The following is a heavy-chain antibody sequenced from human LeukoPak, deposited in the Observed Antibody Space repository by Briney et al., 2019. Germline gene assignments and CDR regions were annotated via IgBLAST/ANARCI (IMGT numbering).Heavy chain of an antibody. CDR2: ISWNSGSI. CDR3: AKGSMGAGNVLCAFDI. D-gene: IGHD6-19*01. J-gene: IGHJ3*02. V-gene: IGHV3-9*01. Sequence: PGGSLRLSCAASGFTFDDYAMHWVRQAPGKGLEWVSGISWNSGSIGYADSVKGRFTISRDNAKNSLYLQMNSLRAEDTALYYCAKGSMGAGNVLCAFDIWGQGTMVTVSS. CDR1: GFTFDDYA.